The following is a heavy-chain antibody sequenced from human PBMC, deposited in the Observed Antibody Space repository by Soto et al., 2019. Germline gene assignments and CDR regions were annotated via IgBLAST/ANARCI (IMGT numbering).Heavy chain of an antibody. Sequence: QVQLQESGPGLVKPSETLSLTCTVSGGSISSYYWSWIRQPPGKGLEWIGYIYYSGSTNYNPSLKSRVTISVDTSKNQFSLKLSSVTAADTAVYYCARGDILTGYYPNWFDPWGQGTLVTVSS. J-gene: IGHJ5*02. V-gene: IGHV4-59*01. CDR2: IYYSGST. CDR1: GGSISSYY. CDR3: ARGDILTGYYPNWFDP. D-gene: IGHD3-9*01.